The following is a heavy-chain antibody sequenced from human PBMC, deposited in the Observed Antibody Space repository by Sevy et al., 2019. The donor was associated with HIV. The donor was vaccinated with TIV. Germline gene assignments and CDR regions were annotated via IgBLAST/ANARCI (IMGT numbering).Heavy chain of an antibody. CDR3: AKQRGWICSHDVCSPYYSDS. CDR2: IKQDGSVK. Sequence: GGSLRLSCAASVFAFRTFWMSWVRQAPGKGLEWVANIKQDGSVKYYMDSVKGRFTISRDNAKNSLYLQMSSLTVEDTAVYYCAKQRGWICSHDVCSPYYSDSWGQGTLVTVSS. J-gene: IGHJ4*02. D-gene: IGHD5-12*01. CDR1: VFAFRTFW. V-gene: IGHV3-7*01.